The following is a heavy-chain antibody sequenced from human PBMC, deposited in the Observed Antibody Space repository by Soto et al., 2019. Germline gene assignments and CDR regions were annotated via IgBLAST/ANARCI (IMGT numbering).Heavy chain of an antibody. CDR1: GYTFTSYG. V-gene: IGHV1-18*01. D-gene: IGHD3-9*01. CDR3: ARVTEELRYFDWLSHFDY. CDR2: ISAYNRNT. J-gene: IGHJ4*02. Sequence: QVQLVQSGAEVKKPGASVKVSCKASGYTFTSYGVSWVRQAPGQGLEWMGWISAYNRNTNYAQKLQGRVTMTTDTSTSTAYMELRSLRSDDTAVYYCARVTEELRYFDWLSHFDYWCQGTLVTVSS.